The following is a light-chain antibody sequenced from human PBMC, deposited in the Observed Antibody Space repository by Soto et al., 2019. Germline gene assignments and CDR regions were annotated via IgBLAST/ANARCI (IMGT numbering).Light chain of an antibody. Sequence: QSVLTQPPSVSGAPGQRVTISCTGSSSNIGAGYDVHWYQQLPGTAPKLLIYGNGNRPSGVPDRFSGSKSGTSASLAITGLQAEDEADYYCSSYTSSSTLFGTGTKLTVL. CDR1: SSNIGAGYD. CDR2: GNG. CDR3: SSYTSSSTL. J-gene: IGLJ1*01. V-gene: IGLV1-40*01.